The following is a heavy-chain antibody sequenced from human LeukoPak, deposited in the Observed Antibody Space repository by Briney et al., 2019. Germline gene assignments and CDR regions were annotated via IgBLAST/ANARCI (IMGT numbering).Heavy chain of an antibody. CDR3: ARSVYSSGWTDY. CDR1: GYTFTGYY. V-gene: IGHV1-2*02. CDR2: INPNSGGT. D-gene: IGHD6-19*01. Sequence: GASVKVSCKASGYTFTGYYMHCVRQAPGQGLEWMGWINPNSGGTNYAQKFQGRVTMTRDTSISTAYMELSRLRSDDTAVYYCARSVYSSGWTDYWGQGTLVTVSS. J-gene: IGHJ4*02.